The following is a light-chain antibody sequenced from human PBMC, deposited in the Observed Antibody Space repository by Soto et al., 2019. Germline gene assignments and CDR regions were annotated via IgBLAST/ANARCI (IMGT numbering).Light chain of an antibody. J-gene: IGKJ1*01. CDR2: GAS. V-gene: IGKV3-20*01. Sequence: EIVLTQSPATLSLSPGERATLSCRASQSVTSTYLAWYQQKPGQAPRLLIYGASSRAIGIPDRFSGSVSGSDFILTINRLEPEDFAVYYCQQYGSSHTFGQGTKVDIK. CDR3: QQYGSSHT. CDR1: QSVTSTY.